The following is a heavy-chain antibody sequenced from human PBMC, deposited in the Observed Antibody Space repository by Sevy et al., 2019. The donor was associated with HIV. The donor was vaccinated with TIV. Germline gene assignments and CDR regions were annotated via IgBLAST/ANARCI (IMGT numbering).Heavy chain of an antibody. CDR2: ISFSSNYI. CDR3: ARPYGSGRWEAFDI. D-gene: IGHD3-10*01. V-gene: IGHV3-21*01. CDR1: GFTFNSYT. Sequence: GGSLRLSCAASGFTFNSYTMNWVRQAPGKGLEWVSSISFSSNYIYYADSVKGRFTISRDNAQNSLYLQMNSLRAEDTAIYYCARPYGSGRWEAFDIWGQGTMVTVSS. J-gene: IGHJ3*02.